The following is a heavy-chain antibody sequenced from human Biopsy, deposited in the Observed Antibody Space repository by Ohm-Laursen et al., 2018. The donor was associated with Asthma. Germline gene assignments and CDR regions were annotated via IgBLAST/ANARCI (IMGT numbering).Heavy chain of an antibody. CDR1: GGTFSNFA. CDR2: IMTVFGTT. V-gene: IGHV1-69*01. Sequence: RISCKAPGGTFSNFAISWVRQAPGQGLEWLGGIMTVFGTTNYAQQLQGRVTITADESTSTAYMEVTSLRSEDTAIYYCARCQVGYSSGWSLLLKKIYYSGMDVWGQGTAVTVSS. J-gene: IGHJ6*02. D-gene: IGHD6-19*01. CDR3: ARCQVGYSSGWSLLLKKIYYSGMDV.